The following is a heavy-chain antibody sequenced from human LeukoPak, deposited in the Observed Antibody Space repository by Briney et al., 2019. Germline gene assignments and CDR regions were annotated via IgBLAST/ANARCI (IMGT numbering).Heavy chain of an antibody. V-gene: IGHV3-21*01. CDR1: GFTFSSYT. Sequence: KPGGSLRLSCAASGFTFSSYTMSGVREAPGKGLEWVSSISSCINYIYHADSVKGRFTISRDDAQNSVYLQMNSLKDEDTAVYYCARSRTSSPYDKNLTCWGQGTLVIVSS. CDR2: ISSCINYI. CDR3: ARSRTSSPYDKNLTC. J-gene: IGHJ4*02. D-gene: IGHD1-14*01.